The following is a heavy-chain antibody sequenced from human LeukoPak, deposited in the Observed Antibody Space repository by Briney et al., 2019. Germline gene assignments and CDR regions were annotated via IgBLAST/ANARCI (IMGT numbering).Heavy chain of an antibody. D-gene: IGHD3-9*01. J-gene: IGHJ5*02. Sequence: GESLKISCKGSGYSFTSYWIGWVRQMPGKGLEWMGIIYPGDSDTRYSPTFQGQVTISADRSISTAYLQWSSLKASDTAMYYCARVYDISTGSPYNWFDPWGQGTLVTVSS. V-gene: IGHV5-51*01. CDR2: IYPGDSDT. CDR3: ARVYDISTGSPYNWFDP. CDR1: GYSFTSYW.